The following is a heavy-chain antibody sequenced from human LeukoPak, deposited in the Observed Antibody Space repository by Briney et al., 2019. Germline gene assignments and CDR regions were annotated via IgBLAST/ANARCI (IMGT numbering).Heavy chain of an antibody. CDR3: ARERMYSGSGSTYPYYDY. J-gene: IGHJ4*02. CDR1: GLTFSGFW. Sequence: GGSLSLSCEASGLTFSGFWMTWVGQFPGKGREGVAKIKRVGSEKYFMDSVKGRFTISRDNAKNALYLEMNSLRAEDTAEYFCARERMYSGSGSTYPYYDYWGQGTLVTVSS. D-gene: IGHD3-10*01. CDR2: IKRVGSEK. V-gene: IGHV3-7*01.